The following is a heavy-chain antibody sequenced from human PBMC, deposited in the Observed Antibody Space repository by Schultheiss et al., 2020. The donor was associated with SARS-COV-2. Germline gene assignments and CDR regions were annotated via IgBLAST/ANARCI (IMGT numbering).Heavy chain of an antibody. Sequence: SVKVSCKASGGTFSSYAISWVRQAPGQGLEWMGGIIPIFGTANYAQKFQGRVTITADESTSTAYMELSSLRAEDTAVYYCARGWYGALYYGMDVWGQGTTVTVSS. CDR1: GGTFSSYA. V-gene: IGHV1-69*13. CDR2: IIPIFGTA. J-gene: IGHJ6*02. D-gene: IGHD1-14*01. CDR3: ARGWYGALYYGMDV.